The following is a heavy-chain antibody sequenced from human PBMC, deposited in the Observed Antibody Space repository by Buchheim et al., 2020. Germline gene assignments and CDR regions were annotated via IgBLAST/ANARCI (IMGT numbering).Heavy chain of an antibody. V-gene: IGHV4-59*01. D-gene: IGHD6-6*01. J-gene: IGHJ6*03. CDR2: IYYSGST. CDR3: AREPHEYSSSLGYYYYMDV. CDR1: GGSISSYY. Sequence: QVQLQESGPGLVKPSETLSLTCTVSGGSISSYYWSWIRQPPGKGLEWIGYIYYSGSTNYNPSLKSRVTISVDTSKNQFSLKLSSVTAADTAVYYCAREPHEYSSSLGYYYYMDVWGKGTT.